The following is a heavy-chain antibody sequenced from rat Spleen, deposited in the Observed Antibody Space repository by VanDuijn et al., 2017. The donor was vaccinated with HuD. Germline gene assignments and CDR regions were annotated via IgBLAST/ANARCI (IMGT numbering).Heavy chain of an antibody. CDR1: DYSITSSYK. J-gene: IGHJ4*01. Sequence: EVRLQESGPGLVKPSQSLSLTCSVTDYSITSSYKWNWIRKFPGNKLEWMGYINSAGNTLYNPSLKSRISITRDTSKNPFFLQVNSVTTEDTATYYCARSSGDVMAAWGQGPSVTVSS. CDR3: ARSSGDVMAA. CDR2: INSAGNT. V-gene: IGHV3-3*01. D-gene: IGHD4-3*01.